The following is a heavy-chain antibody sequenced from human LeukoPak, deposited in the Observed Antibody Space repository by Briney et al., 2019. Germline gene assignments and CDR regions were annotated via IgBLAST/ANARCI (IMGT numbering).Heavy chain of an antibody. Sequence: ASVKVSCKASGYTFTSYGISWVRQAPGQGLEWMGWISAYNGNTNYAQKLQGRVTMTTDTSTSTAYMELRSVRSDDTPVYYCARDLNTAMVQYYFDYWGQGTLVTVSS. CDR3: ARDLNTAMVQYYFDY. CDR2: ISAYNGNT. V-gene: IGHV1-18*01. J-gene: IGHJ4*02. D-gene: IGHD5-18*01. CDR1: GYTFTSYG.